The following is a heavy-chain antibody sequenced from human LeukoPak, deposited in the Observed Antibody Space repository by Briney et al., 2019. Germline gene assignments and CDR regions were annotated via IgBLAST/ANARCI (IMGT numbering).Heavy chain of an antibody. CDR1: GFTFSSYA. D-gene: IGHD5-18*01. J-gene: IGHJ3*02. CDR3: ARTAMGAGDAFDI. Sequence: GSLRLSCAASGFTFSSYAMSWVRQPPGKGLEWIGEINHSGSTNYNPSLKSRVTISVDTSKNQFSLKLSSVTAADTAVYYCARTAMGAGDAFDIWGQGTMVTVSS. V-gene: IGHV4-34*01. CDR2: INHSGST.